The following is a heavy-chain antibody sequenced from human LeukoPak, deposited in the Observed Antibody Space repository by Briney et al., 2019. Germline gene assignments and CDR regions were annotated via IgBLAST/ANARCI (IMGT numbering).Heavy chain of an antibody. CDR2: IYYSGST. CDR3: ARVDYSNYLGNYYYYMDV. J-gene: IGHJ6*03. Sequence: SETLSLTCTVSGGSISSYYWSWIRQPPGKGLEWIGYIYYSGSTSYNPSLKSRVTISVDTSKNQFSLKLSSVTAADTAVYYCARVDYSNYLGNYYYYMDVWGKGTTVTVSS. D-gene: IGHD4-11*01. V-gene: IGHV4-59*01. CDR1: GGSISSYY.